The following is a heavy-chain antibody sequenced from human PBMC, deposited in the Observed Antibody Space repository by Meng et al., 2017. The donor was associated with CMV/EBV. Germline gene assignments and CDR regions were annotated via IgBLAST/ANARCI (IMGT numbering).Heavy chain of an antibody. Sequence: GESLKILRAASGFTFSRHAMHWVRQASGKGLEWVAVISYDGSNKYYAGPVKGRFTISRDNSKNTLYLQMNSLRAEDTAVYYRARRGDDYRNYYYGLDVWGQGTTVTVSS. D-gene: IGHD4-11*01. CDR3: ARRGDDYRNYYYGLDV. J-gene: IGHJ6*02. CDR1: GFTFSRHA. CDR2: ISYDGSNK. V-gene: IGHV3-30*04.